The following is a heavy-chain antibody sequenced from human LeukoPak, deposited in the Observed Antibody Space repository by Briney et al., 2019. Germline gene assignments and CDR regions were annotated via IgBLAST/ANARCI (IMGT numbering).Heavy chain of an antibody. V-gene: IGHV3-48*03. CDR3: AELGITMIGGV. CDR2: ISSSGSTI. Sequence: GGSLRLSCAASGFSFSSYNMNWVRQTPGKGLEWVSYISSSGSTIYYADSVKGRFTISRDNAKNSLYLQMNSLRAEDTAVYYCAELGITMIGGVWGKGTTVTISS. J-gene: IGHJ6*04. CDR1: GFSFSSYN. D-gene: IGHD3-10*02.